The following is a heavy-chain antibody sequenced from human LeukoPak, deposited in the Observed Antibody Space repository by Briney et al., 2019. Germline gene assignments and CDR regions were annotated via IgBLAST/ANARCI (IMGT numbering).Heavy chain of an antibody. CDR2: TYYSGST. Sequence: PSETLSLTCTVSGGSISSYYWSWIRQPAGKGLEWIGYTYYSGSTYYNPSLKSRVTISVDTSKNQFSLKLSSVTAADTAVYYCARLSITMVRGVNSNWFDPWGQGTLVTVSS. J-gene: IGHJ5*02. V-gene: IGHV4-59*12. D-gene: IGHD3-10*01. CDR3: ARLSITMVRGVNSNWFDP. CDR1: GGSISSYY.